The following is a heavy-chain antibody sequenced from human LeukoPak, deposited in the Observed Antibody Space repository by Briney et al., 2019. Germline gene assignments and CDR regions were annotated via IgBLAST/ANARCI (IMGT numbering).Heavy chain of an antibody. CDR1: GGSISSFY. CDR3: AREYCGGGSCGWFDP. CDR2: TYYSGST. V-gene: IGHV4-59*01. Sequence: PSETLSLTCTVSGGSISSFYWSWIRQPPGKGLEWIGHTYYSGSTTYNPSLKSRVNISVDRSRNQFSLKLSSVTAADTALYYCAREYCGGGSCGWFDPWGQGTLVTVSS. J-gene: IGHJ5*02. D-gene: IGHD2-15*01.